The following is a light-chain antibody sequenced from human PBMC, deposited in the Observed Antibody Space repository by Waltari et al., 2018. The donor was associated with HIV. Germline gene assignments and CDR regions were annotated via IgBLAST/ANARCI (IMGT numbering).Light chain of an antibody. Sequence: DIQLTQSPSFVSASVADRVTITCRASQDISSSLAWYQQKPGSAPKLLIYGASTLQSGVPSRFSGSGSGTEFTVTISSLQPEDFATYYCQQVRSYTWTFGQGTTVEIK. V-gene: IGKV1-9*01. CDR2: GAS. J-gene: IGKJ1*01. CDR1: QDISSS. CDR3: QQVRSYTWT.